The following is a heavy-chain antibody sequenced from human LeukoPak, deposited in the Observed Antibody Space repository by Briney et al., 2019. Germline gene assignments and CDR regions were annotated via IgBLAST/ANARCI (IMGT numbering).Heavy chain of an antibody. D-gene: IGHD3-16*01. CDR1: GFTVSSNY. J-gene: IGHJ4*02. Sequence: PGESLRLSCAASGFTVSSNYMSWVRQVPGKGLEWVSVIYSDGTISYADSVKGRFTISRDNSENTLYLQMNSLGVEDTAVYYCAREVGGGASGQWGQGTLVTVSS. V-gene: IGHV3-66*01. CDR2: IYSDGTI. CDR3: AREVGGGASGQ.